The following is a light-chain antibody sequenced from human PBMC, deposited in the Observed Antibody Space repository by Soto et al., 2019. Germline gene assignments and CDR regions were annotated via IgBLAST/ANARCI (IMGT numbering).Light chain of an antibody. Sequence: ELVLTQSPATLSVSPGDTATLSVRARQYIGSAVAWYHQRSGQATRLIIFDASIRVPTTPARFSGSVSGTEFTLTISSLESQEFAVYLCQQYGDRPPTFGPGTKVDIK. CDR3: QQYGDRPPT. J-gene: IGKJ1*01. CDR1: QYIGSA. V-gene: IGKV3-15*01. CDR2: DAS.